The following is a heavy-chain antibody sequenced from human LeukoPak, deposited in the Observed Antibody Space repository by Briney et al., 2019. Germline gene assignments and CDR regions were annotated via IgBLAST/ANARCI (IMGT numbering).Heavy chain of an antibody. V-gene: IGHV1-8*01. CDR1: GYTFTSYD. D-gene: IGHD2-2*02. Sequence: ASVKVSCKASGYTFTSYDINWVRQATGQGLERMGWMNPNSGNTGYAQKFQGRVTMTRNTSISTAYMELSSLRSEDTAVYYCAREGKYCSSTSCYNGWFDPWGQGTLVTVSS. CDR3: AREGKYCSSTSCYNGWFDP. J-gene: IGHJ5*02. CDR2: MNPNSGNT.